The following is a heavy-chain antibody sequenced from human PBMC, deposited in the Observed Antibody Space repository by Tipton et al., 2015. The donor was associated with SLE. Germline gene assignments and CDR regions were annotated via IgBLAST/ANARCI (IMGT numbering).Heavy chain of an antibody. Sequence: QVQLVQSGGGVVQPGGSLRLSCAASGFTFSSYGMHWVRQAPGKGLEWVAFIRYDGSKTYHSDSVKGRFTISRDNAKNSLYLQMNSLRAEDTALYYCARRGIVVATLYGMDVWGQGTTVTVSS. D-gene: IGHD2-2*01. CDR3: ARRGIVVATLYGMDV. J-gene: IGHJ6*02. CDR1: GFTFSSYG. V-gene: IGHV3-30*02. CDR2: IRYDGSKT.